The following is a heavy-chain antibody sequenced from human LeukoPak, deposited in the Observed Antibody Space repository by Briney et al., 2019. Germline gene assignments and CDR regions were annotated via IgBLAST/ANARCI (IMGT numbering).Heavy chain of an antibody. V-gene: IGHV4-59*08. CDR2: IYYSGST. J-gene: IGHJ6*02. Sequence: SETLSLTCTVSGGSISRYYWSWIRQPPGKGLEWIGYIYYSGSTNYNPSLKSRVTISVDTSKNQFSLKLSSVTAADTAVYYCARLPYYYGMDVWGQGTTVTVSS. CDR1: GGSISRYY. CDR3: ARLPYYYGMDV.